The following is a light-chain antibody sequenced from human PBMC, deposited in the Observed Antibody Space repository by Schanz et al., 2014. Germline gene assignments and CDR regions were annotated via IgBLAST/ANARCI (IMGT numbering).Light chain of an antibody. J-gene: IGLJ3*02. CDR2: DVS. CDR1: TSDVGGYNY. CDR3: CSYAGDNTLT. V-gene: IGLV2-14*01. Sequence: QSALTQPASVSGSPGQSITISCTGTTSDVGGYNYVSWYQQHPGKAPKLMIYDVSSRPSGVSNRFSGSKSGNTASLTISGLQAEDEADYYCCSYAGDNTLTFGGGTKLT.